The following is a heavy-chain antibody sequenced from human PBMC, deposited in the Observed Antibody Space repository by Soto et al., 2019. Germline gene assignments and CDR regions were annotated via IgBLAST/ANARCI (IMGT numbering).Heavy chain of an antibody. J-gene: IGHJ3*02. CDR1: GFTFSSYG. CDR3: AKDTAMAHDAFDI. Sequence: QVQLVESGGGEVQPGRSLRLSCAASGFTFSSYGMHWVRQAPGKGLEWVAVISYDGSNKYYADSVKGRFTISRDNSKNTLYLQMNSLRAEDTAVYYCAKDTAMAHDAFDIWGQGTMVTVSS. D-gene: IGHD5-18*01. V-gene: IGHV3-30*18. CDR2: ISYDGSNK.